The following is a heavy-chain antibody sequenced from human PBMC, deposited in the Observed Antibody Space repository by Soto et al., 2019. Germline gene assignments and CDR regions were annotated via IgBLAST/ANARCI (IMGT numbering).Heavy chain of an antibody. CDR2: INHSGSP. Sequence: SETLSLTCTVSDGSISGSSYYWGWIRQPPGKGLEWIGEINHSGSPNYSPSLKSRVTISFDTSKNQFSLNLTSVTAADTAVYYCARARFLQWSQDYYGLDVWGQGTTVTVSS. D-gene: IGHD3-3*01. V-gene: IGHV4-39*07. CDR3: ARARFLQWSQDYYGLDV. CDR1: DGSISGSSYY. J-gene: IGHJ6*02.